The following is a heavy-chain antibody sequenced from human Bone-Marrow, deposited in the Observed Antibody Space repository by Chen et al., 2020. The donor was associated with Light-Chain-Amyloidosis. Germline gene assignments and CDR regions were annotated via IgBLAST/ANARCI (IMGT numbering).Heavy chain of an antibody. J-gene: IGHJ4*02. CDR3: VMPQRLVGGWLS. V-gene: IGHV3-64D*06. Sequence: EVQLVESGGGLVQPGGSLRLSCSASGVTFSNYAMFWVRQAPGKGLEYVSAIGHHGGTTYYADSVKGRFTISRDNFKDTLYLQMTSLRTEDTAVYYCVMPQRLVGGWLSWGQGTLVTVSS. D-gene: IGHD6-13*01. CDR2: IGHHGGTT. CDR1: GVTFSNYA.